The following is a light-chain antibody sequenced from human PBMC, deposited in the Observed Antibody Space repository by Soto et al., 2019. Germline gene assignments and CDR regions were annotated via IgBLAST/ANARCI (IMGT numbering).Light chain of an antibody. CDR2: EDT. CDR3: CSYARSSTVV. CDR1: SNDVGSFNL. Sequence: QSVLTQPASVSGSPGQSITISCSGTSNDVGSFNLVSWYQQHPGKVPKLMIYEDTKRPSGVSNRFSGSKSGNTASMTISGLQAEDEADYYCCSYARSSTVVFGGGTKLTVL. J-gene: IGLJ2*01. V-gene: IGLV2-23*01.